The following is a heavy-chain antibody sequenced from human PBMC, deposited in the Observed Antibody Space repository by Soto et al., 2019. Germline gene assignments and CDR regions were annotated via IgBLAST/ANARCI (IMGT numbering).Heavy chain of an antibody. D-gene: IGHD6-13*01. CDR3: ARVLAAAGDLRWFDP. CDR2: TYYRSKWYN. CDR1: GDSDSSNSAA. J-gene: IGHJ5*02. V-gene: IGHV6-1*01. Sequence: PSQTLSLTCAISGDSDSSNSAAWYWIRQSPSRGLEWLGRTYYRSKWYNDYAVSVKSRITINPDTSKNQFSLQLNSVTPEDTAVYYCARVLAAAGDLRWFDPWGQGTLVTVSS.